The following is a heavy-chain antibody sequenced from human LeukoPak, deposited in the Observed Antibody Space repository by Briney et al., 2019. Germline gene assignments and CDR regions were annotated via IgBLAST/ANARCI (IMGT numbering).Heavy chain of an antibody. Sequence: PGGSLRLSCAASGFTFSSIAMSWVRQAPGKGLEWVSAVTAGGDITYYTDSGKGRFSISRDNSKNTLYLQLNGLRAEDTAVYYCATVLSTTVTTTFDYWGQGTLVAVSS. J-gene: IGHJ4*02. CDR1: GFTFSSIA. D-gene: IGHD4-17*01. V-gene: IGHV3-23*01. CDR3: ATVLSTTVTTTFDY. CDR2: VTAGGDIT.